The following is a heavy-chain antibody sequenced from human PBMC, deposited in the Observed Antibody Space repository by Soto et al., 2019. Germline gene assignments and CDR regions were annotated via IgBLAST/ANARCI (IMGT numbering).Heavy chain of an antibody. Sequence: EVQMVGSGGGLVQSGGSLRLSCEASGFTFGNYWMSWVRQAPGKGLEWVANINQDGSETHYGDSVRGRFSILRDNVGNSVFLQMNSLTAEDTAVYYCARYLSSGPIDYWGQGTLVTVSS. J-gene: IGHJ4*02. CDR1: GFTFGNYW. CDR2: INQDGSET. CDR3: ARYLSSGPIDY. D-gene: IGHD2-8*02. V-gene: IGHV3-7*04.